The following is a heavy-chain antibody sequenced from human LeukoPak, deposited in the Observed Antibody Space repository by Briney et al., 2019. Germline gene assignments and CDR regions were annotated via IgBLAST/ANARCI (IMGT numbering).Heavy chain of an antibody. J-gene: IGHJ4*02. CDR1: DGSISSYY. CDR3: ASQDIVVGPFDY. Sequence: SSETLSLTCTVSDGSISSYYWSWIRQPPGKGLEWIGYIYYSGSTNYNPSLKSRVTISVDTSKNQFSLKLSSVTAADTAVYYCASQDIVVGPFDYWGQGTLVTVSS. CDR2: IYYSGST. V-gene: IGHV4-59*01. D-gene: IGHD2-2*01.